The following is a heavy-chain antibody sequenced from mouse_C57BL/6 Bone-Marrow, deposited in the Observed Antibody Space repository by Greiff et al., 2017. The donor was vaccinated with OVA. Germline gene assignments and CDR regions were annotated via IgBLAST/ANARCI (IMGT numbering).Heavy chain of an antibody. V-gene: IGHV1-58*01. CDR3: ARGDYDVWFAD. Sequence: VQLKESGAELVRPGSSVKMSCKTSGYTFTSYGINWVKQRPGQGLEWIGYIYIGNGYTEYNEKFKGKATLTSDTSSSTADMQLSSLTSEDSASDFCARGDYDVWFADWGQGTLVTVSA. D-gene: IGHD2-4*01. J-gene: IGHJ3*01. CDR1: GYTFTSYG. CDR2: IYIGNGYT.